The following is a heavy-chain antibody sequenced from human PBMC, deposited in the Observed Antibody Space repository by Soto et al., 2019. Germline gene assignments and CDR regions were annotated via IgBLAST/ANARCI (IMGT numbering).Heavy chain of an antibody. CDR3: ASLPLVSDFWSGPDLYYYYMDV. CDR1: GGSISSSSYY. J-gene: IGHJ6*03. Sequence: TSETLSLTCTVSGGSISSSSYYWGWIRQPPGKGLEWIGSIYYSGSTYYNPSLKSRVTISVDTSKNQFSLKLSPVTAADTAVYYCASLPLVSDFWSGPDLYYYYMDVWGKGTTVTVSS. V-gene: IGHV4-39*01. CDR2: IYYSGST. D-gene: IGHD3-3*01.